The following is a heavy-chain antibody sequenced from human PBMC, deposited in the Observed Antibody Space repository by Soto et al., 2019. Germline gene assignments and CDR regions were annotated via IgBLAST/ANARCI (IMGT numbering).Heavy chain of an antibody. CDR2: IIPIFGTA. J-gene: IGHJ4*02. D-gene: IGHD3-22*01. V-gene: IGHV1-69*13. CDR1: GGTFSSYA. CDR3: ASTNYYDSSGQNYYFDY. Sequence: SVKVSCKASGGTFSSYAISWVRQAPGQGLEWMGGIIPIFGTANYAQKFQGRVTITADESTSTAYMDLSSLRSEDTAVYYCASTNYYDSSGQNYYFDYWGQGTLVTVSS.